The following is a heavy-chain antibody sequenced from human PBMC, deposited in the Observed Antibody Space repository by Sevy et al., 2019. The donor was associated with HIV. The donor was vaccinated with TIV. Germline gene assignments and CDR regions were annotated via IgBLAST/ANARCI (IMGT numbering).Heavy chain of an antibody. V-gene: IGHV3-49*03. CDR2: IRSKVYGGKT. Sequence: GGSLRLSCTGSGFTFGDYTMSWFRQAPGKGLQWVGFIRSKVYGGKTEDAAVVKGRFTISTDDTNNIAHLQMNSLKTEDTAVYFCGRGYGQPTHRGFGYWGQGTLVTVSS. J-gene: IGHJ4*02. D-gene: IGHD4-17*01. CDR3: GRGYGQPTHRGFGY. CDR1: GFTFGDYT.